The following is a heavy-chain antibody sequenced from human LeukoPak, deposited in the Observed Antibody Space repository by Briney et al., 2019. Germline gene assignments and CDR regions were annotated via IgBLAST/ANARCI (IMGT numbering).Heavy chain of an antibody. V-gene: IGHV4-34*01. CDR3: ARGAIVGATGGQIDY. Sequence: SETLSLTCAVYGGSSSGYYWSWIRQPPGKGLEWIGEINHSGSTNYNPSLKSRVTISVDTSKNQFSLKLSSVTAADTAVYYCARGAIVGATGGQIDYWGQGTLVTVSS. CDR2: INHSGST. D-gene: IGHD1-26*01. CDR1: GGSSSGYY. J-gene: IGHJ4*02.